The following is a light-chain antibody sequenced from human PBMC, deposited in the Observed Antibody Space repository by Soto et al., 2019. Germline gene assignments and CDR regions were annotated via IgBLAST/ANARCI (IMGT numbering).Light chain of an antibody. CDR1: QGISNR. CDR2: QAS. CDR3: QQYNSQWT. V-gene: IGKV1-5*03. Sequence: DVQMTQSPSTLSASVGDRVTITCRASQGISNRLAWYQQKPGKAPKLLIYQASSLKSGVPSRFGGSGSGTEFTLTITSLQPDDFATYYCQQYNSQWTFGQGTKVEIK. J-gene: IGKJ1*01.